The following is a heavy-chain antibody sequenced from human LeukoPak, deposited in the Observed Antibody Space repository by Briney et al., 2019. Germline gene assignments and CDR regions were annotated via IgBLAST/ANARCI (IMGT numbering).Heavy chain of an antibody. CDR2: IYPGDSDT. CDR3: ARSPRNSSGYWYADF. Sequence: GESLKISCKGAGYKFASHWIGWVRQMPGKGLEWMGIIYPGDSDTRYSPSFQGQVTFSADKSINTVFLEWSRLRASDTAMYFCARSPRNSSGYWYADFWGQGTLVTVSS. D-gene: IGHD3-22*01. CDR1: GYKFASHW. V-gene: IGHV5-51*01. J-gene: IGHJ4*02.